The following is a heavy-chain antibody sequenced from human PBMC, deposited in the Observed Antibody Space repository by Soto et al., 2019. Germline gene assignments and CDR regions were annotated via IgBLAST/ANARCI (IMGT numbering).Heavy chain of an antibody. Sequence: QLQLQESGPGLVKPSETLSLTCTVSGGSISSSSYYWGWIRQPPGKGLEWIGTIYYTGSTYYSPSLKSRVTVSVDTSKNQFSLELSSVTAADTAVYYCARRLHSSSWCYFDYWGQRTLVTVSS. CDR1: GGSISSSSYY. CDR3: ARRLHSSSWCYFDY. J-gene: IGHJ4*02. CDR2: IYYTGST. D-gene: IGHD6-13*01. V-gene: IGHV4-39*01.